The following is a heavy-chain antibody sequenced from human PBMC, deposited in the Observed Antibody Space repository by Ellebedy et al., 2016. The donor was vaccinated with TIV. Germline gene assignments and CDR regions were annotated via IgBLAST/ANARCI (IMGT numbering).Heavy chain of an antibody. CDR1: GFTFDDYG. CDR2: INWNGGST. D-gene: IGHD2-15*01. V-gene: IGHV3-20*01. Sequence: GGSLRLXXAASGFTFDDYGMSWVRQAPGKGLEWVSGINWNGGSTGYADSVKGRFTISRDNAKNSLYLQMNSLRAEDTALYHCARRVAKGVYYYYYYMDVWGKGTTVTVSS. CDR3: ARRVAKGVYYYYYYMDV. J-gene: IGHJ6*03.